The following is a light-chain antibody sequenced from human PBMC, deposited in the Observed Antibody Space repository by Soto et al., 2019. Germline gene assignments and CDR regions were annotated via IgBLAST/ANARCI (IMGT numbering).Light chain of an antibody. J-gene: IGKJ2*01. Sequence: DIQMTQSPSTLSASVGDRVTISCRASQPISNWLAWYQQKPGKAPNLLIYDSSSLETGVPPRFSGTGSGTQYTLTISSLQPDDSATYYCQQYNSDPYTFGQGTRLQIK. V-gene: IGKV1-5*01. CDR1: QPISNW. CDR3: QQYNSDPYT. CDR2: DSS.